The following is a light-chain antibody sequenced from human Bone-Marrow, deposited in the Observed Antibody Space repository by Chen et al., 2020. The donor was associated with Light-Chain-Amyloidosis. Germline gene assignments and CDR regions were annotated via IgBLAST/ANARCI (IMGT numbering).Light chain of an antibody. CDR3: QTWATGIPWV. Sequence: QIVLTQSPSASASLGASVRLTCTLTSGHSRYAIAWHHQPPKKGPRYLMKVKSDGSHIKGDGIPDRFSGCSSGTERYLTISSLRSEDEGDYFCQTWATGIPWVFGGGTKLTV. CDR2: VKSDGSH. V-gene: IGLV4-69*01. CDR1: SGHSRYA. J-gene: IGLJ3*02.